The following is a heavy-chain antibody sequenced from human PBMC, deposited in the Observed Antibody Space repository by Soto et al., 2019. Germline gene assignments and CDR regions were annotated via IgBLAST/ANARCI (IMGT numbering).Heavy chain of an antibody. J-gene: IGHJ4*02. Sequence: RLSCAASGFTFSSYAMHWVRQAPGKGLEWVAVISYDGSNKYYADSVKGRFTISRDNSKNTLYLQMNSLRAEDTAVYYCARDLRGYQFDYWGQGTLVTVSS. CDR2: ISYDGSNK. CDR3: ARDLRGYQFDY. D-gene: IGHD3-16*02. V-gene: IGHV3-30-3*01. CDR1: GFTFSSYA.